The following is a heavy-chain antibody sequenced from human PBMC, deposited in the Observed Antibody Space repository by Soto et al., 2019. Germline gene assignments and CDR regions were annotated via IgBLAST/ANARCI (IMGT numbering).Heavy chain of an antibody. CDR3: ARDGLEMGMD. J-gene: IGHJ4*02. D-gene: IGHD7-27*01. CDR2: IYYSRST. Sequence: QVQLQESGPGLVKPSQTLSLTCTVSGGSISSGGYYWRWIRQHPGKGLEWIGYIYYSRSTYYNPSLTSRVTTSVDTSKNQFALKLSSVTAADTAVYYCARDGLEMGMDWGQGTLVTVSS. CDR1: GGSISSGGYY. V-gene: IGHV4-31*03.